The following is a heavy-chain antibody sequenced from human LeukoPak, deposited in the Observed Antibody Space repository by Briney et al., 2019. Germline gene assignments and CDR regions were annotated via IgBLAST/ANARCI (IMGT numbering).Heavy chain of an antibody. CDR3: AKRDDSGGNMVDL. Sequence: SETLSLTCTVSGGSIRSGSHYWAWIRQPPGKGLEWIGSIYYSGSTYYNPSLENRVTISIDTSKNHFSLKLSSLSAADTSVYYCAKRDDSGGNMVDLWGQGTLVTVS. J-gene: IGHJ4*02. V-gene: IGHV4-39*02. CDR2: IYYSGST. D-gene: IGHD3-22*01. CDR1: GGSIRSGSHY.